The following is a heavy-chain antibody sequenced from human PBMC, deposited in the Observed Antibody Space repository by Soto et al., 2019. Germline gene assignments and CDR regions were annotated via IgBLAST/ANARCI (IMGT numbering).Heavy chain of an antibody. D-gene: IGHD4-17*01. V-gene: IGHV4-31*03. CDR2: IYYSGST. CDR3: ARSMTTVTTNDY. Sequence: TLSLTCTVSGGSISSGGYSWTWIRQHPGKGLEWIGYIYYSGSTYYKPSLKSRVTISVDTSKNQLSLKLSSVTAADTAVYYCARSMTTVTTNDYWGQGSLVTVSS. CDR1: GGSISSGGYS. J-gene: IGHJ4*02.